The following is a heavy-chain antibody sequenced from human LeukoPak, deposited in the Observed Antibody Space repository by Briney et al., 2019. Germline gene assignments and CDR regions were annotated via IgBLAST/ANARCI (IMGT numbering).Heavy chain of an antibody. CDR3: ARQLNYYDGGGYSRDRFFDL. D-gene: IGHD3-22*01. J-gene: IGHJ2*01. CDR2: IYPSDSRT. CDR1: AYSFTNYW. V-gene: IGHV5-51*01. Sequence: GESLKISCKGSAYSFTNYWIGWVRKMPGKGLEWMGIIYPSDSRTKYSPSFRGQVTISADKSINTAYLQWNSLKASDTAMYYCARQLNYYDGGGYSRDRFFDLWGRGTLVTVSS.